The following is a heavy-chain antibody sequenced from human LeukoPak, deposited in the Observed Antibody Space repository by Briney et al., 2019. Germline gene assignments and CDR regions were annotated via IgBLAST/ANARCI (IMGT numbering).Heavy chain of an antibody. CDR3: ARERGGIAVDY. Sequence: GRSLRLSCAASGFTFDDYAMHWVRQAPGKGLVWVSRINSGGSSTSYADSVKGRFTISRDNAKNTLYLQMNSLRAEDTAVYYCARERGGIAVDYWGQGTLVTVSS. J-gene: IGHJ4*02. CDR2: INSGGSST. CDR1: GFTFDDYA. D-gene: IGHD3-16*01. V-gene: IGHV3-74*01.